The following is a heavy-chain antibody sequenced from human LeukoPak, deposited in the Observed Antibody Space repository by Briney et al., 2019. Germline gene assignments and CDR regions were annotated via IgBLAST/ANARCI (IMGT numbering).Heavy chain of an antibody. Sequence: GGSLRLSCAASGFTFSSYSMNWVRQAPGKGLEWVSSISSSSSYIYYADSVKGRFTISRDNAKNSLYLQMNSLRAEDTALYYCARARGDCSSTSCYTGWYYMDVWGKGTTVTVSS. J-gene: IGHJ6*03. CDR1: GFTFSSYS. V-gene: IGHV3-21*04. CDR2: ISSSSSYI. D-gene: IGHD2-2*02. CDR3: ARARGDCSSTSCYTGWYYMDV.